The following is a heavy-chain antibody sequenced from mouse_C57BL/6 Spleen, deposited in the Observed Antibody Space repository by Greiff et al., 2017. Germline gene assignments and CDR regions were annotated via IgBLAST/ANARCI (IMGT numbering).Heavy chain of an antibody. CDR2: ISYDGSN. CDR3: ARDRDDPTWFAY. J-gene: IGHJ3*01. D-gene: IGHD3-1*01. Sequence: EVKLQESGPGLVKPSQSLSLTCSVTGYSITSGYYWNWIRQFPGNKLEWMGYISYDGSNNYNPSLKNRISITRDPSKNQFFLKLNSVTTEDTATYYCARDRDDPTWFAYWGQGTLVTVSA. CDR1: GYSITSGYY. V-gene: IGHV3-6*01.